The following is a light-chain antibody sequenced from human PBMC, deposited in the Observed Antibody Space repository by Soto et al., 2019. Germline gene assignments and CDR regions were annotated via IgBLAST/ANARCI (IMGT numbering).Light chain of an antibody. V-gene: IGLV1-44*01. CDR3: GTWDDSLNGHVV. J-gene: IGLJ2*01. CDR2: SNN. CDR1: RSNIGSNT. Sequence: QPVLSQPPSASGTPGQRVTISCSGSRSNIGSNTVNWYRQLQGTAPKLLMYSNNQRTSGVSDRFSGSKSGTSASLAVRGLQSEDEADYYCGTWDDSLNGHVVFGGGTQLTVL.